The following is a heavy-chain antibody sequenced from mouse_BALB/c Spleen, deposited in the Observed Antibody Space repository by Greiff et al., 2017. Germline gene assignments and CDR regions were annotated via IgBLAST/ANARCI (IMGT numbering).Heavy chain of an antibody. D-gene: IGHD2-2*01. V-gene: IGHV1-84*02. J-gene: IGHJ3*01. CDR2: IYPGSGNT. Sequence: QVQLQQSGPEPVKPGASVKISCKASGYTFTDYYINWVKQKPGQGLEWIGWIYPGSGNTKYNEKFKGKATLTVDTSSSTAYMQLSSLTSEDTAVYFCARYDGYDWFAYWGQGTLVTVSA. CDR3: ARYDGYDWFAY. CDR1: GYTFTDYY.